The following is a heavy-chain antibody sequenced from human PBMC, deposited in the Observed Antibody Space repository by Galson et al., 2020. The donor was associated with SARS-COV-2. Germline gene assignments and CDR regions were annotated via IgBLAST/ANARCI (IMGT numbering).Heavy chain of an antibody. J-gene: IGHJ5*02. CDR1: GFTFSSYS. V-gene: IGHV3-21*01. CDR2: ISSSSSYI. Sequence: GGSLRLSCAASGFTFSSYSMNWVRQAPGKGLEWVSSISSSSSYIYYADSVKGRFTISRDNAKNSLYLQMNSLRAEDTAVYYCARDLAAAGLENWFDPWGQGTLVTVSS. CDR3: ARDLAAAGLENWFDP. D-gene: IGHD6-13*01.